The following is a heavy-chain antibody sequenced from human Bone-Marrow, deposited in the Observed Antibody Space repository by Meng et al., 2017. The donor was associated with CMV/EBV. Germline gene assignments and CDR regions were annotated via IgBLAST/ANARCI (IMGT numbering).Heavy chain of an antibody. CDR3: AKAVLDTCSGVFCYHFDY. V-gene: IGHV3-74*01. J-gene: IGHJ4*02. Sequence: GGSLRLFCAASVFIFSSYWTHWVRQAPGKGLVWVLRINSDGSSTSYGDSEKRRFTIFRDNAKNSLYLQMNSLRAEDTAIYYCAKAVLDTCSGVFCYHFDYWGQGTLVTVSS. CDR2: INSDGSST. CDR1: VFIFSSYW. D-gene: IGHD2-15*01.